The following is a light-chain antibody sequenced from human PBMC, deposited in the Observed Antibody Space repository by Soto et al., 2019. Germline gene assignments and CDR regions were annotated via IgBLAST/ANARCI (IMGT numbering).Light chain of an antibody. CDR1: SSDVGGYNY. CDR2: EVN. V-gene: IGLV2-8*01. Sequence: QSALPQPPSASGSPGQSVTISCTGTSSDVGGYNYVSWYQQHPGKAPKLMIYEVNKRPSGVPDRFSGSKSGNTASLTVSGLQAEDEADYYCSSYGGSNNLVFGGGTKLTVL. J-gene: IGLJ2*01. CDR3: SSYGGSNNLV.